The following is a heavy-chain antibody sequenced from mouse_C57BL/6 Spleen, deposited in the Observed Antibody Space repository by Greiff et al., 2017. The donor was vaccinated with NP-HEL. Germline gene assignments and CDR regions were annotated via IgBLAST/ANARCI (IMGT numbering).Heavy chain of an antibody. J-gene: IGHJ3*01. V-gene: IGHV1-9*01. CDR3: ARGGLRRRFAY. CDR2: ILPGSGST. D-gene: IGHD2-4*01. CDR1: GYTFTGYW. Sequence: VQLQQSGAELMKPGASVKLSCKATGYTFTGYWIEWVKQRPGHGLEWIGVILPGSGSTNYNQKFKGKATLTVDTSSSTAYMQLSSLTSEDSAVYYCARGGLRRRFAYWGQGTLVTVSA.